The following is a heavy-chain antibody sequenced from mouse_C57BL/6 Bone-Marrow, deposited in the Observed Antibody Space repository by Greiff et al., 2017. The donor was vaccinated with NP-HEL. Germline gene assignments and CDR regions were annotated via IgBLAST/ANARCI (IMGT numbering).Heavy chain of an antibody. Sequence: QVPLQQSGAELAKPGASVKLSCKASGYTFTSYWMHWVKQRPGQGLEWIGYINTSSGYTTSNQKFKDTAPLTADKAASTSDRQLSSLTYEDSAVYYCARYYYYGSRYYFDYWGQGTTLTVSS. J-gene: IGHJ2*01. D-gene: IGHD1-1*01. CDR1: GYTFTSYW. CDR2: INTSSGYT. V-gene: IGHV1-7*01. CDR3: ARYYYYGSRYYFDY.